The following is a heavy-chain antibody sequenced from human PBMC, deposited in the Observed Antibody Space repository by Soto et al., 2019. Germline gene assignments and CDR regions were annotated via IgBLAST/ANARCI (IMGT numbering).Heavy chain of an antibody. J-gene: IGHJ4*02. V-gene: IGHV2-5*02. CDR1: GFALTTSGVG. CDR3: AHRRTRYTWNYGLFDD. CDR2: IYWDDDK. D-gene: IGHD1-7*01. Sequence: QITLKESGPTLVKPTQTLTLTCTFSGFALTTSGVGVGWIRQPPGKALEWLALIYWDDDKRYSPSLKSRLTITKDTSKNQMVLTVAHMDPVDTSTYYCAHRRTRYTWNYGLFDDWGQGTLVTVSS.